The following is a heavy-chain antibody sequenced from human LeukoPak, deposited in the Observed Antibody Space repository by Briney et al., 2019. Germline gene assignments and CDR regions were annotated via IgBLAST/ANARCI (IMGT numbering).Heavy chain of an antibody. CDR2: IWYDGSNK. Sequence: PGRSLRLSCAASGFTFSSYGMHWVRQAPGKGLEWVAVIWYDGSNKYYADSVKGRFTISRDNSKNTLYLQMNSLRAEDTAVYYCAKVYNWNLDWGQGTLVTVSS. D-gene: IGHD1-20*01. CDR1: GFTFSSYG. V-gene: IGHV3-33*06. CDR3: AKVYNWNLD. J-gene: IGHJ4*02.